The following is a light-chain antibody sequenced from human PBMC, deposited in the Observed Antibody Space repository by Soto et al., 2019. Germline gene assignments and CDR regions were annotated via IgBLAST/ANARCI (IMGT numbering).Light chain of an antibody. CDR2: AAT. Sequence: DIRMTQSPSSLSASVGDRVTLTCRASEDIISYLNWYQHKPGSAPTVLVYAATNLHSGVPSSFRGSGSGTEFTFTISSLQPEDDATYHFQQTHNAPLTFGGGTKVDIK. CDR3: QQTHNAPLT. CDR1: EDIISY. J-gene: IGKJ4*01. V-gene: IGKV1-39*01.